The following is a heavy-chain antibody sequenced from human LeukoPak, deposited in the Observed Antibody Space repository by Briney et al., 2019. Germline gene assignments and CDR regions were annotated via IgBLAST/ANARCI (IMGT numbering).Heavy chain of an antibody. CDR3: ARVDCSSTSCYSTLDY. CDR1: GYTLTSYG. V-gene: IGHV1-18*01. CDR2: ISAYNGNT. D-gene: IGHD2-2*02. Sequence: ASVKVSCKASGYTLTSYGISWVRQAPGQGLEWMGWISAYNGNTNYAQKLQGRVTMTTDTSTSTAYMELRSLGSDDTAVYYCARVDCSSTSCYSTLDYWGQGTLVTVSS. J-gene: IGHJ4*02.